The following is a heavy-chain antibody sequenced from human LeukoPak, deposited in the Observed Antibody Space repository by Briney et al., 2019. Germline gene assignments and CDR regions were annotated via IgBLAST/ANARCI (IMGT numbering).Heavy chain of an antibody. D-gene: IGHD3-16*01. J-gene: IGHJ4*02. V-gene: IGHV3-23*01. CDR2: ISSSGGST. CDR3: ALGGSYRLFDY. CDR1: GFTFSSYA. Sequence: RSGRSLRLSCAASGFTFSSYAMSWVRQAPGKGLEWVSAISSSGGSTYYADSVKGRFTISRDNSKNTLYLQTNSLRAEDTAVYYCALGGSYRLFDYWGQGTLVTVSS.